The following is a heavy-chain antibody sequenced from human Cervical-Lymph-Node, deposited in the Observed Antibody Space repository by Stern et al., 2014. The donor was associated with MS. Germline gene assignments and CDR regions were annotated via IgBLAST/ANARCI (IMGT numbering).Heavy chain of an antibody. J-gene: IGHJ3*02. D-gene: IGHD4-17*01. CDR1: GGSISSHY. CDR3: ARTLRRRPDAFDI. V-gene: IGHV4-59*11. CDR2: IYYSGSN. Sequence: QVQLQESGPGLVKPSETLSLTCSVSGGSISSHYWSWIRQPPGKGLEWIGYIYYSGSNNYNPSLKSRVTISVDTSKNQFSLKLSSVTAADTAVYYCARTLRRRPDAFDIWGQGTMVTVSS.